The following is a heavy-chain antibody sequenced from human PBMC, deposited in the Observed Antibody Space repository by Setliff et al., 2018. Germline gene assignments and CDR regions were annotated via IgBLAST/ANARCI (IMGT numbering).Heavy chain of an antibody. V-gene: IGHV4-39*07. Sequence: SETLSLTCTVSGGSISNSSYYWGWLRQPPGKGLEWIGSIYYSGSTYYNTSLTSRVTISIDQSRTQCSLTLNSVTAADSAVYYCARDHYCTNALCYDSWGQGTLVTVSS. J-gene: IGHJ5*01. CDR1: GGSISNSSYY. CDR2: IYYSGST. D-gene: IGHD2-8*01. CDR3: ARDHYCTNALCYDS.